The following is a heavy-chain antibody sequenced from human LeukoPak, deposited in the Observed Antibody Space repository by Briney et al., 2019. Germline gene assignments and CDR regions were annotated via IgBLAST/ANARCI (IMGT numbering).Heavy chain of an antibody. Sequence: SETLSLTCTVSGGSISSYYWSWIRQPAGKGLEWIGRIYTSGSTNYNPSLKSRVTMSVDTSKNQFSLQLSSVTAADTAVYYCARLNYYDSSRSAFDIWGQGTMVTVSS. CDR1: GGSISSYY. V-gene: IGHV4-4*07. CDR3: ARLNYYDSSRSAFDI. CDR2: IYTSGST. D-gene: IGHD3-22*01. J-gene: IGHJ3*02.